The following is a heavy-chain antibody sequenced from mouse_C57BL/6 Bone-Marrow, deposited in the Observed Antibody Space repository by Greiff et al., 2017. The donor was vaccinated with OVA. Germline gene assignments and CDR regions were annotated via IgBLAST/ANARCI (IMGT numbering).Heavy chain of an antibody. J-gene: IGHJ4*01. Sequence: QVQLLQPGAELVKPGASVKLSCKASGYTFTSYWMHWVKQRPGRGLEWIGRIDPNSGGTKYTEKFKSKATLTVDTPSSTAYMQLSSLTSEDSAVEYGARGGRNYDEDAMDYWGQGTSVTVSA. V-gene: IGHV1-62-3*01. D-gene: IGHD2-4*01. CDR3: ARGGRNYDEDAMDY. CDR2: IDPNSGGT. CDR1: GYTFTSYW.